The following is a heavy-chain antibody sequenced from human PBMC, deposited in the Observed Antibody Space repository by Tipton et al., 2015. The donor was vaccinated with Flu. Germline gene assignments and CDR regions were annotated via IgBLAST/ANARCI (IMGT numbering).Heavy chain of an antibody. CDR2: ISGSGGSA. D-gene: IGHD1-26*01. J-gene: IGHJ6*02. V-gene: IGHV3-23*01. CDR3: ARDGWGATSYYGLDV. CDR1: GFTFDDYA. Sequence: LRLSCAASGFTFDDYAMSWVRQAPGKGLEWVSGISGSGGSAFLADSVKGRFTISRDNSKNTLFLQMNSLRPEDTAVYFCARDGWGATSYYGLDVWGQGTTVIVSS.